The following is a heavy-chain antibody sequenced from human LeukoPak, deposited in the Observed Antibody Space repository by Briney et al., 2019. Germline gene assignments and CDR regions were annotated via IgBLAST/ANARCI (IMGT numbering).Heavy chain of an antibody. D-gene: IGHD5-12*01. CDR1: GFTVSSNY. V-gene: IGHV3-53*01. J-gene: IGHJ4*02. CDR3: AKGGGYAPLDS. Sequence: GGSLRLSCAASGFTVSSNYMSWVRQAPGKGLEWVSVFYSGGNTYYADSVKDRFTISRDNSKNTLYLQMNSLRAEDSAIYYCAKGGGYAPLDSWGQGTLVTVSS. CDR2: FYSGGNT.